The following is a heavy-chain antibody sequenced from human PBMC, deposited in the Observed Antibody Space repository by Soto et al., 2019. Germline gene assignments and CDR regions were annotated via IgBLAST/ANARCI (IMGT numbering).Heavy chain of an antibody. Sequence: GASVKVSCKASGYTFTSYDINWVRQATGQGLEWMGWMNPNSGNTGYAQKFQGRVTMTRNTSISTASLKLSSVTAADTAVYYCARFRGSGSYYNPKHYYYGMDVWGQGTTVTVSS. CDR1: GYTFTSYD. V-gene: IGHV1-8*01. CDR3: ARFRGSGSYYNPKHYYYGMDV. CDR2: MNPNSGNT. D-gene: IGHD3-10*01. J-gene: IGHJ6*02.